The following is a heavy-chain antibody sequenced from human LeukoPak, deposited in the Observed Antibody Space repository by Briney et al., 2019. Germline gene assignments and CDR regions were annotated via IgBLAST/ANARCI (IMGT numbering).Heavy chain of an antibody. CDR3: ARRGTAKNTFYYYYYMDV. D-gene: IGHD6-13*01. CDR1: GGSFSGYY. Sequence: SETLSLTCAVYGGSFSGYYWSWIRQPPGKGLEWIGEINHSGSTNYNPSLKSRVTISVDTSKNQFSLKLSSVTAADTAVYYCARRGTAKNTFYYYYYMDVWGKGTTVTVSS. V-gene: IGHV4-34*01. CDR2: INHSGST. J-gene: IGHJ6*03.